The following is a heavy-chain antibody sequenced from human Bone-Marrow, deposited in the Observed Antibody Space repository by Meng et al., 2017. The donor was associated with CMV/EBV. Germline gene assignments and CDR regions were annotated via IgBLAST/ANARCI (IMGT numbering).Heavy chain of an antibody. D-gene: IGHD3-3*01. CDR2: MYYSGST. CDR3: ARERSGNYTTYYYFGWDV. Sequence: SDTLSLTCTVSGGFVSNSDYYWSWIRQPPGTGLEWIGYMYYSGSTSYNPSLKRRVAISVDTRKSQFSLRVSSVTAADTAVYYCARERSGNYTTYYYFGWDVWGHGTTVTVSS. CDR1: GGFVSNSDYY. V-gene: IGHV4-30-4*02. J-gene: IGHJ6*02.